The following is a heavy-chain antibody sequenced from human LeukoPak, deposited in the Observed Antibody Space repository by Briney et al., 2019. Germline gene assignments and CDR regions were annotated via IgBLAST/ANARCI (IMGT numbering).Heavy chain of an antibody. D-gene: IGHD5-18*01. CDR2: ISYDGSNK. Sequence: GRSLRLSCAASGFTFSGYAMHWVRQAPGKGLEWVAVISYDGSNKYYADSVKGRFTISRDNSKNTLYLQMNSLRAEDTAVYYCARDRVDTAMDTYYYYYYYMDVWGKGTTVTVSS. CDR3: ARDRVDTAMDTYYYYYYYMDV. CDR1: GFTFSGYA. V-gene: IGHV3-30-3*01. J-gene: IGHJ6*03.